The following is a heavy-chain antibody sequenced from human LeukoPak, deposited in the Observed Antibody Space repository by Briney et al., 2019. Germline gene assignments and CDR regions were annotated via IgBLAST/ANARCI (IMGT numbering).Heavy chain of an antibody. CDR3: ARLAVKYYYGSGSPPRAFDY. D-gene: IGHD3-10*01. J-gene: IGHJ4*02. Sequence: SETLSLTCAVYGGSFSGYYWGWIRQPPGKGLEWIGSIYYSGSTYYNPSLKSRVTISVDTSKNQFSLKLSSVTAADTAVYYCARLAVKYYYGSGSPPRAFDYWGQGTLVTVSS. V-gene: IGHV4-39*01. CDR1: GGSFSGYY. CDR2: IYYSGST.